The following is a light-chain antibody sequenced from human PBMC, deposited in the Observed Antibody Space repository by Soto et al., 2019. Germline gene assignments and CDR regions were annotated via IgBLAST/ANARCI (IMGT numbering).Light chain of an antibody. CDR2: GAS. CDR1: QSISDT. Sequence: EKSMKMSPATLSVYPGGRATLSCRASQSISDTLAWYQQKPGQAPRLLIHGASRRATGFPARFSGSGSGTDFTLTISSLQSEDFAVYYCQQHGSLLWTFGHGTKVDI. CDR3: QQHGSLLWT. J-gene: IGKJ1*01. V-gene: IGKV3-15*01.